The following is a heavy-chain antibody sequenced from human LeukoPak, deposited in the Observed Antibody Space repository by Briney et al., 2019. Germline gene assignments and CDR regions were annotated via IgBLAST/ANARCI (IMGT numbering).Heavy chain of an antibody. Sequence: PGGSLRLSCAASGFTFSSYAMSWVRQAPGKGLEWVSAISGSGGSTYYADSVKGRFTISRDNSKNTLYLQMNSLRAEDTAVYYCARGKYYQILTGYSRGGYFDYWGQGTLVTVSS. CDR2: ISGSGGST. D-gene: IGHD3-9*01. V-gene: IGHV3-23*01. CDR1: GFTFSSYA. J-gene: IGHJ4*02. CDR3: ARGKYYQILTGYSRGGYFDY.